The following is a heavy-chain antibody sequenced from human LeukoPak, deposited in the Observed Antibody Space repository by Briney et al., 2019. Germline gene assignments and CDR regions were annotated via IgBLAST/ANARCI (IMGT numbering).Heavy chain of an antibody. D-gene: IGHD6-13*01. CDR3: ARDRQQLVRGDYFDY. J-gene: IGHJ4*02. Sequence: SETLSLTCTVSGGSISRSSYYWGWIRQPPGKGLEWIGSIYYSGSTYYNPSLKSRVTISVDTSKNQFSLKLSSVTAADTAVYYCARDRQQLVRGDYFDYWGQGTLVTVSS. CDR2: IYYSGST. V-gene: IGHV4-39*07. CDR1: GGSISRSSYY.